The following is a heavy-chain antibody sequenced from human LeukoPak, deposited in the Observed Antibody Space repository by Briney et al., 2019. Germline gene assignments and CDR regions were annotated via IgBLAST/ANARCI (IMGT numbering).Heavy chain of an antibody. CDR2: IKTNTDGGTT. CDR1: GFTFSNAW. CDR3: TTEGNFY. J-gene: IGHJ4*02. V-gene: IGHV3-15*01. D-gene: IGHD1-7*01. Sequence: GRSLRLSCAASGFTFSNAWMSWVRQAPGKGLEWVGRIKTNTDGGTTDYAAPVKGRFTISRDDSKNMVYLQMNSLKTEDTAVYYCTTEGNFYWGQGTLVTVSS.